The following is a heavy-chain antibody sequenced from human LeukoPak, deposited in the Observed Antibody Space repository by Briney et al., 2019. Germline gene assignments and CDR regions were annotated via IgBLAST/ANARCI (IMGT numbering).Heavy chain of an antibody. CDR3: AREGLQLVAHYFDY. CDR1: GGSISSSSYY. Sequence: PSETLSLTCTVSGGSISSSSYYWGWIRQPPGKGLEWIGSIYYSGSTYYNPSLKSRVTISVDTSKNQFPLKLSSVTAADTAVYYCAREGLQLVAHYFDYWGQGTLVTVSS. J-gene: IGHJ4*02. V-gene: IGHV4-39*06. D-gene: IGHD1-1*01. CDR2: IYYSGST.